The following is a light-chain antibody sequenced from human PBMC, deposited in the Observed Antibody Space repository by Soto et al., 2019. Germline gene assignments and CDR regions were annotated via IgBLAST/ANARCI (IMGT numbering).Light chain of an antibody. CDR1: QGISNF. Sequence: DIQMTQSPSSLSASVGDRVSITCRASQGISNFLAWFQHKPGQAPKTLIYAVSSSQSGAPAKFSGSGAGTEFTLTISSLQPEDSATEYCQQQQSYPWTVGQGTKVENK. J-gene: IGKJ1*01. CDR2: AVS. V-gene: IGKV1-16*02. CDR3: QQQQSYPWT.